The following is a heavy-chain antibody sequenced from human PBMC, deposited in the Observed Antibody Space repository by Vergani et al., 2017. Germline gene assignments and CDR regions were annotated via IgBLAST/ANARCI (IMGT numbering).Heavy chain of an antibody. CDR3: ARVFGIQLWLRGGYFDY. V-gene: IGHV4-31*03. Sequence: QVQLQESGPGLVKPSQTLSLTCTVSGGSISSGGYYWSWIRQHPGKGLEWIGYIYYSGSTYYNPSLNSRVTISVDTSKNQFSLKLSSVTAADTAVYYCARVFGIQLWLRGGYFDYWGQGTLVTVSS. CDR2: IYYSGST. J-gene: IGHJ4*02. CDR1: GGSISSGGYY. D-gene: IGHD5-18*01.